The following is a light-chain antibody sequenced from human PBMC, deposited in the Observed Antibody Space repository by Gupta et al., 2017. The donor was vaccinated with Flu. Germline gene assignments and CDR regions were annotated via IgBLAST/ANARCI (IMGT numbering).Light chain of an antibody. CDR2: YSS. CDR3: HQTNSLPFT. J-gene: IGKJ4*01. CDR1: QNIDDK. Sequence: VLTQSNDFPSVTPKETVTLTCRASQNIDDKLHWYQQIGDQSPRLVIKYSSQAFSGVPSRFSGSGFGTLFTLTIDSLEAEDAATYYCHQTNSLPFTFGGGTKVEI. V-gene: IGKV6-21*01.